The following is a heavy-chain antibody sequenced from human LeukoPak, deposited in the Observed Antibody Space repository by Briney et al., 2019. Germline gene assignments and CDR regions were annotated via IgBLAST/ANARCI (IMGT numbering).Heavy chain of an antibody. CDR3: ARQPGRAYYYYMDV. D-gene: IGHD3-10*01. Sequence: SETLSLTCTVSGGSISSSSYYWGWIRQPPGKGLEWIGSIYYSGSTNYNPSLKSRVTISVDKSKNQFSLKLSSVTAADTAVYYCARQPGRAYYYYMDVWGKGTTVTVSS. CDR2: IYYSGST. CDR1: GGSISSSSYY. V-gene: IGHV4-39*07. J-gene: IGHJ6*03.